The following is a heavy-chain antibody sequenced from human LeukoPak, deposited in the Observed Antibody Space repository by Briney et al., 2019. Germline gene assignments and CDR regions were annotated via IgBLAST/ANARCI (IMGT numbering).Heavy chain of an antibody. J-gene: IGHJ4*02. CDR2: IIPIFGTA. V-gene: IGHV1-69*13. Sequence: ASVKVSCKASGGTFSSYAISWVRQAPGQGLEWMGGIIPIFGTANYAQKFQGRVTITADESTSTAYMELSSLRSEDTAVYYCAREGMPRSARNSGYLSYWGQGTLVTVSS. CDR3: AREGMPRSARNSGYLSY. CDR1: GGTFSSYA. D-gene: IGHD5-12*01.